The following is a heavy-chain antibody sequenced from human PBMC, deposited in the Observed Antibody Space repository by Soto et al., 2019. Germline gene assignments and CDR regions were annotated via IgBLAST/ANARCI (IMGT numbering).Heavy chain of an antibody. Sequence: QVQLVESGGGVVQPERSQRLSCTASKFTFASYVMHWVRQAPGEGLEWVALISFAGTNKYYADSVKGRFTISRDNSKTTLYLQMNSRKPEATAGYYCAREMIPMIMGGMAAMDVWGQGTTVTVS. D-gene: IGHD3-22*01. CDR3: AREMIPMIMGGMAAMDV. CDR1: KFTFASYV. J-gene: IGHJ6*02. CDR2: ISFAGTNK. V-gene: IGHV3-30*04.